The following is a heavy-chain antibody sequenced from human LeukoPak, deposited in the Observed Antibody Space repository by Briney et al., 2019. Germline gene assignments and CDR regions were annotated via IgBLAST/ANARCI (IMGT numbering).Heavy chain of an antibody. V-gene: IGHV4-4*02. CDR3: ARDTMVRGAPDY. CDR1: GGSISSSNW. D-gene: IGHD3-10*01. CDR2: IYHSGST. J-gene: IGHJ4*02. Sequence: SETPSLTCAVSGGSISSSNWWSWVRQPPGKGLEWIGEIYHSGSTNYNPSLKSRVTISVDKSKNQFSLKLSSVTAADTAVYYCARDTMVRGAPDYWGQGTLVTVSS.